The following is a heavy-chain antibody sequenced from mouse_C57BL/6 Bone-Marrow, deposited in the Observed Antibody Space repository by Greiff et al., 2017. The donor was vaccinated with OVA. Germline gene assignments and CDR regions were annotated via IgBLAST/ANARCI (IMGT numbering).Heavy chain of an antibody. CDR1: GFTFSDYG. D-gene: IGHD1-1*01. J-gene: IGHJ2*01. CDR2: ISSGSSTI. CDR3: ARPHYYGRGFDY. Sequence: EVQRVESGGGLVKPGGSLKLSCAASGFTFSDYGMHWVRQAPEKGLEWVAYISSGSSTIYYADTVKGRFTISRDNAKNTLFLQMTSLRSEDTAMYYCARPHYYGRGFDYWGQGSTLTVSS. V-gene: IGHV5-17*01.